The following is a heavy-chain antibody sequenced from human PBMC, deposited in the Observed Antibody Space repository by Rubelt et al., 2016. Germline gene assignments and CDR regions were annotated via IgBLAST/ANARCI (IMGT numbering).Heavy chain of an antibody. J-gene: IGHJ4*02. CDR2: INAGNGNT. D-gene: IGHD6-19*01. CDR3: ATGYSSGWYVAY. V-gene: IGHV1-3*01. Sequence: QVQLVQSRAEVKKPGASVKVSCKAAGYSFTTYSIHWVRQAPGQRLEWMGWINAGNGNTKYSQKFQGRVTITRDTSASTAYMELSSLRSEDTAIYYCATGYSSGWYVAYWGQGTLVTVSS. CDR1: GYSFTTYS.